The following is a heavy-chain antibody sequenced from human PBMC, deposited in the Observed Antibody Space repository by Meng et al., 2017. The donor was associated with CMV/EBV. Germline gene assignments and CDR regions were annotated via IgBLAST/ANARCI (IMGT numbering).Heavy chain of an antibody. J-gene: IGHJ6*02. Sequence: GGSLRLSCAASGFTFSRYTINWVRQAPGKGLEWVSSISSSSSYIYYADSVKGRFTISRDNAKNSLYLQMNSLRAEDTAVYYCARRYLRDIVVVTHYYYGMDVWGQGTTVTVSS. CDR1: GFTFSRYT. CDR3: ARRYLRDIVVVTHYYYGMDV. CDR2: ISSSSSYI. V-gene: IGHV3-21*01. D-gene: IGHD2-2*01.